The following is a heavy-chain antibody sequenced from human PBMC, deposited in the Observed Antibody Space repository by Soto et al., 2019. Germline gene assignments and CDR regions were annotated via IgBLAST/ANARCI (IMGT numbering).Heavy chain of an antibody. V-gene: IGHV4-30-4*01. Sequence: QVQLQESGPGLVKPSQPLSLTCTVPGGSTGRVNYSWGWIGHPPTKGLEWIGHFYLGGSTYSNPSLKSRVTISVDTSKNQFSLQLSSVSAADTAVYYCTRGPSGDKVDYWGQGTLVTVSS. D-gene: IGHD7-27*01. CDR2: FYLGGST. J-gene: IGHJ4*02. CDR1: GGSTGRVNYS. CDR3: TRGPSGDKVDY.